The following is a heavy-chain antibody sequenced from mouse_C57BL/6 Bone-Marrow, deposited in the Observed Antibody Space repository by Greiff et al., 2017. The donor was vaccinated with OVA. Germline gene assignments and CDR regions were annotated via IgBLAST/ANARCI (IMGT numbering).Heavy chain of an antibody. CDR2: ISSGGSYT. CDR1: GFAFSSYT. V-gene: IGHV5-6*03. J-gene: IGHJ3*01. D-gene: IGHD2-1*01. Sequence: EVKLVESGGGLVKPGGSLKLSCAASGFAFSSYTMSWVRQTPDKRLEWVATISSGGSYTYYPDSVKGRFTISRDNAKNTLYLQMSSLKSEDTAMYYCARQGGNSFAYWGQGTLVTVSA. CDR3: ARQGGNSFAY.